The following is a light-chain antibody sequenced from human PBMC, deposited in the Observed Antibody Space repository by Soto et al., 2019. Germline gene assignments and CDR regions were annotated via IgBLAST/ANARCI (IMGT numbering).Light chain of an antibody. Sequence: ETVLTQSPGTLSLSPRERATLSCRASQTIRSNYLAWYRRTPGQAPRLLIYGASNRATDIPDRFSGSGSGRDFTLNISGLEPEDFALYYCQQYGSSPWTFGQGIKVEIK. CDR3: QQYGSSPWT. J-gene: IGKJ1*01. CDR1: QTIRSNY. CDR2: GAS. V-gene: IGKV3-20*01.